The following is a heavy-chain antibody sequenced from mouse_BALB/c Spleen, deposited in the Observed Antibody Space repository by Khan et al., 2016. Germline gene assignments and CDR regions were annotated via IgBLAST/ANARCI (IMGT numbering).Heavy chain of an antibody. V-gene: IGHV3-1*02. Sequence: EVQLQESGPDLVKPSQSLSLTYTVTGYSITSHYTWHWIRHFPGNKLEWMGYINYSGSTNYNPSLKSRFSITRDTSKNQFFLQLSSVTADDTATYYCATSSSGYWYYFDYWGQGTTLTVSS. CDR2: INYSGST. CDR3: ATSSSGYWYYFDY. D-gene: IGHD3-1*01. J-gene: IGHJ2*01. CDR1: GYSITSHYT.